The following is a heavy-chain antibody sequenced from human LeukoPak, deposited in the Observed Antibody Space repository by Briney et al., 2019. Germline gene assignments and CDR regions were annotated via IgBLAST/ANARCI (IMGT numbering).Heavy chain of an antibody. J-gene: IGHJ4*02. Sequence: ASVKVSCKASGYTFTSYGISWVGQAPGQGLEWMGWISAYNGNTNYAQKLQGRVTMTTDTSTSTAYMELRSLRSDDTAVYYCAGDPPFLGGLRYFDWLLPFDYWGQGTLVTVSS. CDR2: ISAYNGNT. V-gene: IGHV1-18*01. D-gene: IGHD3-9*01. CDR1: GYTFTSYG. CDR3: AGDPPFLGGLRYFDWLLPFDY.